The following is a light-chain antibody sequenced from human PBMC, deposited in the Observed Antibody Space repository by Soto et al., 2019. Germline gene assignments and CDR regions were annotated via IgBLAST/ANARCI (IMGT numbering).Light chain of an antibody. Sequence: QSALTQPASVSGSPGQSITISCTGTSSDVGGYKFVSWYQQQPGKAPKFIIYDVSIWPSGVSNRFSGSKSGNTASLTICGLQAEDEGDYYCSAYTSGSHYVFGTGTKLTVL. CDR3: SAYTSGSHYV. V-gene: IGLV2-14*01. CDR2: DVS. CDR1: SSDVGGYKF. J-gene: IGLJ1*01.